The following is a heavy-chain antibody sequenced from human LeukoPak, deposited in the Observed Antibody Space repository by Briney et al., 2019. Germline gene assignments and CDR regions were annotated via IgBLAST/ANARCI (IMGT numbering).Heavy chain of an antibody. J-gene: IGHJ6*02. D-gene: IGHD6-13*01. Sequence: ASVKVSCKASGYTFTSYAINWVRQAPGQGVEWMGWISAYDGRTISAQDLQGRVTMTTDTSTTTAYMELTRLRSDDTAVYYCARDPLSSTWSPYYFTLDAWGQGTTVIVSS. CDR2: ISAYDGRT. V-gene: IGHV1-18*01. CDR3: ARDPLSSTWSPYYFTLDA. CDR1: GYTFTSYA.